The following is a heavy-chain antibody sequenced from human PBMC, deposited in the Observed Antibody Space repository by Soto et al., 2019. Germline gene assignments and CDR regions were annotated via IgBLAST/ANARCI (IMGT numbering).Heavy chain of an antibody. CDR2: VHYSGTI. CDR3: VRGADRYKCGF. V-gene: IGHV4-31*03. D-gene: IGHD2-21*02. J-gene: IGHJ4*02. CDR1: ADSTINGIYY. Sequence: SETLSLTCTVSADSTINGIYYWTWIRQHPGKGLEWIGHVHYSGTIYYNPSLRSRVTMSVDTSKNQVSLELSSVTVADTAVYYFVRGADRYKCGFWGQGTLVTVSS.